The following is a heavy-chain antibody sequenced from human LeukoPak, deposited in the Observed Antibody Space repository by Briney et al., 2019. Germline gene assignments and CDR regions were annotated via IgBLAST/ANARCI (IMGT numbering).Heavy chain of an antibody. CDR2: ISGSGGST. CDR3: AKDTDIVVVVADY. CDR1: GFTFSSYA. D-gene: IGHD2-15*01. J-gene: IGHJ4*02. Sequence: GGSLRLSCAASGFTFSSYAMSWVRPTPGKGLEGVSAISGSGGSTYYADSVKGRFTISRDNSKNTLYLQMNSLRAEDTAVYYCAKDTDIVVVVADYWGQGTLVTVSS. V-gene: IGHV3-23*01.